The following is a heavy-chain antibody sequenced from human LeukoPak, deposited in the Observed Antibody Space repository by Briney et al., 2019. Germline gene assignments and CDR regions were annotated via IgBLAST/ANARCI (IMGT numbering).Heavy chain of an antibody. CDR1: GGSISSYY. V-gene: IGHV4-59*01. Sequence: PSETLSLTCTVSGGSISSYYWSWIRQPPGKGLEWIGYIYYSGSTNYNPSLESRVTISVDTSKNQFSLKLSSVTAADTAVYYCARDRNDYYYYYGMDVWGQGTTVTVSS. CDR3: ARDRNDYYYYYGMDV. CDR2: IYYSGST. D-gene: IGHD1-1*01. J-gene: IGHJ6*02.